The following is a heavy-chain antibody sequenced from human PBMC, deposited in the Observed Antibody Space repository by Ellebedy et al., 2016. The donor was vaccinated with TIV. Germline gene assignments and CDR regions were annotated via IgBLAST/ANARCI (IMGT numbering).Heavy chain of an antibody. CDR1: GFTFRSYA. D-gene: IGHD3-10*01. V-gene: IGHV3-23*01. CDR3: AKDRTLMVRGFRIDY. CDR2: ISGGIPTT. J-gene: IGHJ4*02. Sequence: PGGSLRLSCAASGFTFRSYAMGWIRQAPGKGLEWVSAISGGIPTTYYADSVKGRFTISRDNSKNTLFLQLSNLRADDTAVYFCAKDRTLMVRGFRIDYWGRGTLVTVSS.